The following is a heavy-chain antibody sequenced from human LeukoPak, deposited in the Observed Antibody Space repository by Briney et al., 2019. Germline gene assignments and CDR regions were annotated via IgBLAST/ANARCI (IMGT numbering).Heavy chain of an antibody. J-gene: IGHJ4*02. CDR3: ARAHEFSSWCPACDY. Sequence: SETLSLTCTVSGGSISSYYWSWIRQPPGKGLEWIGYIYYSGSTNYNPSLKSRVTISVDTSKNQFSLKLSSVTAADTAVYYCARAHEFSSWCPACDYWGQGTLVTVSS. V-gene: IGHV4-59*01. D-gene: IGHD6-13*01. CDR2: IYYSGST. CDR1: GGSISSYY.